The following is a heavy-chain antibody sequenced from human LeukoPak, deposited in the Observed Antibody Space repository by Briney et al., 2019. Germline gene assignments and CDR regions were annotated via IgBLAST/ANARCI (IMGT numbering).Heavy chain of an antibody. D-gene: IGHD4-23*01. CDR3: ARELPSRQTVVGGLDY. Sequence: GGSLRLSCAASGFTFSSYGMHWVRQAPGKGLEWVAVIWYDGSNKYYADSVKGRFTISRDNSKNTLYLQMNSLRAEDTAVYYCARELPSRQTVVGGLDYWGQGTLVTVSS. CDR2: IWYDGSNK. V-gene: IGHV3-33*01. CDR1: GFTFSSYG. J-gene: IGHJ4*02.